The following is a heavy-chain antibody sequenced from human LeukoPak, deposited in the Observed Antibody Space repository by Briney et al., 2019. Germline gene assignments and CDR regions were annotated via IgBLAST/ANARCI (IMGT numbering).Heavy chain of an antibody. D-gene: IGHD6-19*01. CDR1: GFTVSNNY. Sequence: GGSLRLSCAASGFTVSNNYMSWVRQAPGKGLEWVSLIYSGGSTYYADSVKGRFTISRDNSKNTLYLQMNSLRAEETAVYYCAAYSSLDYWGQGALVTVSS. CDR3: AAYSSLDY. CDR2: IYSGGST. J-gene: IGHJ4*02. V-gene: IGHV3-66*01.